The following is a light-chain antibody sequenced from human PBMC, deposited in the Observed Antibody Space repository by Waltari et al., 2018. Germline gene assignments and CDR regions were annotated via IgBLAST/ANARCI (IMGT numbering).Light chain of an antibody. J-gene: IGLJ2*01. Sequence: QTVVTQEPSFSVSPGGTVTLTCGLSSGSVSTTSYPRWYQQTPGQAPRTLIYSTNTRSSGVPDRFSGSILGNKAALTITGAQADDESDYYCVLYMGSGIRVFGGGTKLTVL. CDR3: VLYMGSGIRV. V-gene: IGLV8-61*01. CDR2: STN. CDR1: SGSVSTTSY.